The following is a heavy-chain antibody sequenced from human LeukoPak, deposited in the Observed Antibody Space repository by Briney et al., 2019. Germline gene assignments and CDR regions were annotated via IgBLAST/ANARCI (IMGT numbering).Heavy chain of an antibody. V-gene: IGHV1-2*02. D-gene: IGHD4-17*01. Sequence: ASVKVSCKASGYTFTGYYMHWVRQAPGQGLEWMGWINPNSGGTNYAQKFQGRVTMTRDTSISTAYMELSRLRSEDTAVYYCARVHRGYKRDYGDYGALGYWGQGTLVTVSS. CDR1: GYTFTGYY. CDR2: INPNSGGT. J-gene: IGHJ4*02. CDR3: ARVHRGYKRDYGDYGALGY.